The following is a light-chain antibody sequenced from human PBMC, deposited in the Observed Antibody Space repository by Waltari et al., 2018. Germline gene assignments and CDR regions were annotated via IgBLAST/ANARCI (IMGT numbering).Light chain of an antibody. CDR2: EAS. V-gene: IGLV2-23*01. Sequence: QSALTQPASVSGSPGQSITISCTGSSSDVGTYNFVPWYQEHPGKAPKLLIYEASKRPPGVSTRFSGSKSGNTASLTIAGLQAEDEADYYCCSYAGRSTLIFGTGTKVTVL. CDR1: SSDVGTYNF. CDR3: CSYAGRSTLI. J-gene: IGLJ1*01.